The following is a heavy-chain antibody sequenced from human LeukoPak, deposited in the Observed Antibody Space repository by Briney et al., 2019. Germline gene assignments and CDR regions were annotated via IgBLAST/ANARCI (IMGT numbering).Heavy chain of an antibody. CDR2: INHSGST. D-gene: IGHD3-22*01. CDR3: ARSYYYDSNIDY. Sequence: SETLSLTCAVYGGSFSGYYWSWIRQPPGEGLEGSGEINHSGSTNYNPSLKSRVTISVAPSKTQFSLKLRSVTAADTAVYYCARSYYYDSNIDYWGEGTLVTVSS. V-gene: IGHV4-34*01. J-gene: IGHJ4*02. CDR1: GGSFSGYY.